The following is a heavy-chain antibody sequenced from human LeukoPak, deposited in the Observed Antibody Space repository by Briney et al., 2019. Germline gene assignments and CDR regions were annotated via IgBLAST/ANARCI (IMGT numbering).Heavy chain of an antibody. D-gene: IGHD3-10*02. CDR1: GFTFSTYW. J-gene: IGHJ3*02. Sequence: PGGSLRLSCAAAGFTFSTYWMHWVRHVPRKGLVWVSRINSDGRTTGYADSVKGRFTISRDNAKNTLYLQMNSLRVEDTAVYYCGSPRTFSGRNVLDMWGQGTMVTVSS. CDR3: GSPRTFSGRNVLDM. CDR2: INSDGRTT. V-gene: IGHV3-74*01.